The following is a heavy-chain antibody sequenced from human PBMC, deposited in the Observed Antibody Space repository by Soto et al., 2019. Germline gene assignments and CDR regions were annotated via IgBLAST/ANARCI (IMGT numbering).Heavy chain of an antibody. D-gene: IGHD1-26*01. CDR2: IYRDADK. J-gene: IGHJ4*02. V-gene: IGHV2-5*02. CDR1: GFSLPTKGVG. Sequence: SGPTLVNPTQTLTLTCTVSGFSLPTKGVGVGWFRQPPGKALEWLALIYRDADKRYRPSLKSRVTITKDNTKSQVVLTMTNMDPVDTATYYCAHTVARGAYWETFDYWGQGTLVTVSS. CDR3: AHTVARGAYWETFDY.